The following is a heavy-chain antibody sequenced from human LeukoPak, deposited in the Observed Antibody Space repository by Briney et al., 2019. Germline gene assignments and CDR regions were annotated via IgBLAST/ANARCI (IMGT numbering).Heavy chain of an antibody. CDR1: GFTFSSYS. J-gene: IGHJ3*02. CDR3: ARENIVVVPAAKGRAFDI. V-gene: IGHV3-21*01. Sequence: PGGSLRLSCAASGFTFSSYSMNWVRQAPGKGLEWVSSISSSSSYIYYADSVKGRFTISRDNAKNSLYLQMNSLRAEDTAVYYCARENIVVVPAAKGRAFDIWGQGTMVTVSS. CDR2: ISSSSSYI. D-gene: IGHD2-2*01.